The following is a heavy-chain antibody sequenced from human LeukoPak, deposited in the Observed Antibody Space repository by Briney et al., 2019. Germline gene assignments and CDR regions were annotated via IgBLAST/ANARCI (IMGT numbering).Heavy chain of an antibody. V-gene: IGHV3-66*04. J-gene: IGHJ3*01. D-gene: IGHD2-15*01. CDR1: GFTVNSNY. CDR3: ARHGEDLIPYVFDV. CDR2: IYTGGNT. Sequence: GGSLRLSCAASGFTVNSNYMSWVRQAPGKRLEWVSIIYTGGNTYYADSVKGRFTISRDNSKRTVYLQMNSLRAEDTAVYYCARHGEDLIPYVFDVWGLGTVVTVSS.